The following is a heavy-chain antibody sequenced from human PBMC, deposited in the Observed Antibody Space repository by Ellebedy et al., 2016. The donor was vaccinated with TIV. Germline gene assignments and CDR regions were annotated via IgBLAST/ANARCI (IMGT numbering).Heavy chain of an antibody. D-gene: IGHD1-1*01. CDR3: GRGSTGNYYAMDV. Sequence: GESLKISXAASGFSFSSYYMAWVRQAPGKGLDWVSVMYSGGSTFYADSVKGRFTISRDNSKNTLYLQMNSLRAEDTAVYYCGRGSTGNYYAMDVWGQGTTVTVSS. V-gene: IGHV3-53*01. J-gene: IGHJ6*02. CDR1: GFSFSSYY. CDR2: MYSGGST.